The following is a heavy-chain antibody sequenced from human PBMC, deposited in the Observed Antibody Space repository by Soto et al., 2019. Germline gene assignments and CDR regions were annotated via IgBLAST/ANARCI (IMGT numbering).Heavy chain of an antibody. V-gene: IGHV3-23*01. Sequence: PGGSLRLSCAASGFTFSSYAMSWVRQAPGKGLEWVSAISGSGGSTYYADSAKGRFTISRDNSKNTLYLQMNSLRAEDTAVYYCAKDPTYYYDSSGYYGFDPWGQGTLVTVSS. D-gene: IGHD3-22*01. CDR2: ISGSGGST. CDR1: GFTFSSYA. CDR3: AKDPTYYYDSSGYYGFDP. J-gene: IGHJ5*02.